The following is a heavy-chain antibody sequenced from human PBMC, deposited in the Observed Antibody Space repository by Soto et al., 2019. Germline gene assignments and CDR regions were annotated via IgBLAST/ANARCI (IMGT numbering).Heavy chain of an antibody. CDR3: TTDSSSWAYYYYYGMDV. V-gene: IGHV3-15*01. Sequence: PGGSLRLSCTVSGFTFSNAWMTWVRQAPGKGLEWVGRIKSKTDDGTTDYAAPVKGRFTISRDDSRNTLYLQMNSPKTEDTAVYYCTTDSSSWAYYYYYGMDVWGQGTTVTVSS. D-gene: IGHD2-2*01. CDR1: GFTFSNAW. CDR2: IKSKTDDGTT. J-gene: IGHJ6*02.